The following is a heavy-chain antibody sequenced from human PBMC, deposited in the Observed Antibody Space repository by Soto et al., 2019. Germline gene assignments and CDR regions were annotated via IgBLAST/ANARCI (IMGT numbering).Heavy chain of an antibody. J-gene: IGHJ4*02. V-gene: IGHV4-39*01. D-gene: IGHD3-3*01. Sequence: SETLSLTCTVSGGPISSSSYYWGWIRQPPGKGLEWIGSIYYSGSTYYNPSLKSRVTISVDTSKNQFSLKLSPVTAADTAVYYCATLRITIFGVVTQFGENFDYWGQGTLVTVSS. CDR3: ATLRITIFGVVTQFGENFDY. CDR1: GGPISSSSYY. CDR2: IYYSGST.